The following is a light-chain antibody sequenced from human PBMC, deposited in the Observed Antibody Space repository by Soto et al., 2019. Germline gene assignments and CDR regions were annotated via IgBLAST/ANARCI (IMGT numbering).Light chain of an antibody. CDR3: QQYDSSVT. CDR1: QSVSSAF. J-gene: IGKJ1*01. Sequence: EIVLTQSPGSVSLSPGERVTLSCRASQSVSSAFFAWYQQTPGQPPRLLISGASNRATGIPDRFSGSGSGTDSTLTISRLEPEDFAVYYCQQYDSSVTFGQGTKVEIK. V-gene: IGKV3-20*01. CDR2: GAS.